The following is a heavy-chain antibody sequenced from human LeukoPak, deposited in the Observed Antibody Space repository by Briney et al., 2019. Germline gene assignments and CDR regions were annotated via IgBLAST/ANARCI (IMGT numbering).Heavy chain of an antibody. CDR3: ARQRYCSSTSCYRNAEYFQH. CDR2: IYYSGST. V-gene: IGHV4-39*01. Sequence: GTLSLTCTVSGGSISSSSYYWGWIRQPPGKGLEWIGSIYYSGSTYYNPSLKSRVTISVDTSKNQFSLKLSSVTAADTAVYYCARQRYCSSTSCYRNAEYFQHWGQGTLVTVSS. CDR1: GGSISSSSYY. J-gene: IGHJ1*01. D-gene: IGHD2-2*02.